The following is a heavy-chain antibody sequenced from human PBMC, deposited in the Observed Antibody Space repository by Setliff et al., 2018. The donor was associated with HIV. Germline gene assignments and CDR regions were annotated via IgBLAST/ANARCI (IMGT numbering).Heavy chain of an antibody. CDR2: ISHTGST. CDR3: ARDKRYRFPFDS. D-gene: IGHD2-2*02. J-gene: IGHJ4*02. V-gene: IGHV4-34*01. Sequence: PSETLSLTCAVYGGSFSAYYWSWNRQSPEMGLEWIAEISHTGSTKYNPSLGSRVTISLATSKNQFSLSLRSLSAADTAVYYCARDKRYRFPFDSWGQGTLVTVSS. CDR1: GGSFSAYY.